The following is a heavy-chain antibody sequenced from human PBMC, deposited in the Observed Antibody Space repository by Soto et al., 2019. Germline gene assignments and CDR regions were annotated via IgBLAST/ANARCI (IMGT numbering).Heavy chain of an antibody. D-gene: IGHD2-15*01. CDR2: FYYSGST. J-gene: IGHJ6*02. Sequence: QVQLQASGPGLVKPSQTLSLTCTVSGGSISSGGYYWSWIRQHPGKGLAWRGYFYYSGSTYYNPSLKSRVTISVDTSKNHFFLKLSSVISAYTAVYYCARDRHVYFSGVSCYTLLPHYYGMDFWLQVTTLTVSS. CDR3: ARDRHVYFSGVSCYTLLPHYYGMDF. V-gene: IGHV4-31*03. CDR1: GGSISSGGYY.